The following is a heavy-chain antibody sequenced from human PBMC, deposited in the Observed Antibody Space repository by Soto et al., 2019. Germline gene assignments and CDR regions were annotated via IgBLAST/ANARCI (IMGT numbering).Heavy chain of an antibody. CDR3: ARAGENYGSGTFSPPLRYYFNA. D-gene: IGHD3-10*01. CDR2: INPSGGRT. J-gene: IGHJ4*02. Sequence: ASVKVSCKSSGYTFTTHYMHWVRQAPGQGLEWMGIINPSGGRTTYALKFQGRVTMTSDTSTNTVYVELTSLRSEDTAIYFCARAGENYGSGTFSPPLRYYFNAWGQGTLVTVSS. V-gene: IGHV1-46*01. CDR1: GYTFTTHY.